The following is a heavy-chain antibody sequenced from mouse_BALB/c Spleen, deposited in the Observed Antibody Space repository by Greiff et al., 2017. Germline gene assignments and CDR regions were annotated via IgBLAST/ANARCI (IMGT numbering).Heavy chain of an antibody. CDR1: GYTFTDYA. J-gene: IGHJ2*01. CDR2: ISTYYGDA. CDR3: ARGYGNHEGYFDY. V-gene: IGHV1S137*01. Sequence: QVQLQQSGAELVRPGVSVKISCKGSGYTFTDYAMHWVKQSHAKSLEWIGVISTYYGDASYNQKFKGKATMTVDKSSSTAYMELARLTSEDSAIYYCARGYGNHEGYFDYWGQGTTLTVSS. D-gene: IGHD2-10*02.